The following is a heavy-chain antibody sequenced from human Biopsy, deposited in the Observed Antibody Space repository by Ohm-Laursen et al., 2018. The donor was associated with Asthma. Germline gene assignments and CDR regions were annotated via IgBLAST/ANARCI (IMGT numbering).Heavy chain of an antibody. CDR2: IVFASGAT. CDR1: GVALSGYT. Sequence: SVKVSCKASGVALSGYTFEWVRQARGLGLVWIAWIVFASGATNYAQNFQDRLTVTRDMSAGSVSMELRGLSSTDTAVYYCAAGRTSLQGESLIWGQGTLVSVSS. D-gene: IGHD2/OR15-2a*01. CDR3: AAGRTSLQGESLI. J-gene: IGHJ4*01. V-gene: IGHV1-58*01.